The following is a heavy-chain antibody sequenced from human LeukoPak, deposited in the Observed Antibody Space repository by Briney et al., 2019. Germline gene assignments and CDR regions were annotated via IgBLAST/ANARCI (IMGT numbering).Heavy chain of an antibody. J-gene: IGHJ6*03. CDR3: AKEASQGSGWPVGYYYYYYYMDV. CDR1: GFTFSSYG. Sequence: GGTLRLSCAASGFTFSSYGMSWVRQAPGKGLEWVSGISGNSGTTYYADSVKGRFTISRDNSKNTLYLQMNSLRAEDTAVYYCAKEASQGSGWPVGYYYYYYYMDVWGKGTTVTVSS. D-gene: IGHD6-19*01. CDR2: ISGNSGTT. V-gene: IGHV3-23*01.